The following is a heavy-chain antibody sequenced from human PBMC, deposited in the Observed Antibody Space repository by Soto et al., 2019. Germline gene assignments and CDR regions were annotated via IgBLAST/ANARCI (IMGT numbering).Heavy chain of an antibody. CDR2: IYYSGST. Sequence: PSETLSLTCTVSGGSISSDYWSWIRQPPGKGLEWIGYIYYSGSTNYNPSIKSRVTISVDTSNNQFSLKLSSVTAADTAVYYCARLVRAPTAVSYWYFDLWGRGTLVTVSS. CDR1: GGSISSDY. CDR3: ARLVRAPTAVSYWYFDL. D-gene: IGHD1-1*01. J-gene: IGHJ2*01. V-gene: IGHV4-59*08.